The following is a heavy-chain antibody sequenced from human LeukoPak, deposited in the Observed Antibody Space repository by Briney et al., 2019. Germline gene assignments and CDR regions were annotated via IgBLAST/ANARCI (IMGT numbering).Heavy chain of an antibody. CDR3: ARDRYYDFWSGYSYDAFDI. CDR1: GFTFSSYG. V-gene: IGHV3-48*04. J-gene: IGHJ3*02. CDR2: ISSSGSTI. Sequence: GGSLRLSCAASGFTFSSYGMHWVRQAPGKGLEWVSYISSSGSTIYYADSVKGRFTISRDNAKNSLYLQMNSLRAEDTAVYYCARDRYYDFWSGYSYDAFDIWGQGTMVTVSS. D-gene: IGHD3-3*01.